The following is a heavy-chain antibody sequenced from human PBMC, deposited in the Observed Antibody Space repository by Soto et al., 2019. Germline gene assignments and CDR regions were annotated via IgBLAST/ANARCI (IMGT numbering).Heavy chain of an antibody. CDR3: ARWTAADLSGWLDP. Sequence: QVQLQESGPVLVKPSVPLSLTCAISGDSVSSAHWWSWVRQPPGKGLEWIGEIYHNGDTSYNPSLKKRVTGSVDKSKNQFSLNLRSVPAADTAKDYCARWTAADLSGWLDPWGQGTLVIVSS. CDR1: GDSVSSAHW. D-gene: IGHD6-25*01. J-gene: IGHJ5*02. CDR2: IYHNGDT. V-gene: IGHV4-4*02.